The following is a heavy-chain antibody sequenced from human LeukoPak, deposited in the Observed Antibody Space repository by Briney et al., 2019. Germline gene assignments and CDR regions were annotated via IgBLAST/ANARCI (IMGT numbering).Heavy chain of an antibody. D-gene: IGHD3-10*01. J-gene: IGHJ4*02. Sequence: GASVKVSCKASGYTFTDNYIHWVRQAPGQGLEWMGWINPHSGDTNYAQKFQGRVTIARDTSISTAYMDLSSLTSDDTALYYCARGRSVNYYGQDYWGQGTLVTVSS. CDR1: GYTFTDNY. CDR2: INPHSGDT. V-gene: IGHV1-2*02. CDR3: ARGRSVNYYGQDY.